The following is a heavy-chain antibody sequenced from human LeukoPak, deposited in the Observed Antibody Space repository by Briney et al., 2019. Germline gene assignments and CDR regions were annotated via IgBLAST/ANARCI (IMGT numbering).Heavy chain of an antibody. CDR1: GYTFTGYY. D-gene: IGHD2-8*01. V-gene: IGHV1-2*02. CDR2: INPNSGGT. Sequence: ASVKVSCKASGYTFTGYYMHWVRQAPGQGLEWMGWINPNSGGTNYAQKFQGRVTVTRDTSISTAYMELRSLRSDDTAVYYCARECGDCTNGVCYTMGDWFDPWGQGTLVTVSS. J-gene: IGHJ5*02. CDR3: ARECGDCTNGVCYTMGDWFDP.